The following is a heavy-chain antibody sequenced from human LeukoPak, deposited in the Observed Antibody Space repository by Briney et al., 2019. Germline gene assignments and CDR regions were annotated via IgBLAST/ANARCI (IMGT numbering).Heavy chain of an antibody. CDR2: IYYSGST. D-gene: IGHD1-26*01. CDR3: ARVGSGSPSYYFDY. V-gene: IGHV4-59*01. J-gene: IGHJ4*02. CDR1: GGSMSSYY. Sequence: SETLSLTCTVSGGSMSSYYWSWIRQPPGKGLEWIGYIYYSGSTHYNPSLQSRVTISVDTSKKQFSLRLSSVTAADTAVYYCARVGSGSPSYYFDYRGQGTLVTVSS.